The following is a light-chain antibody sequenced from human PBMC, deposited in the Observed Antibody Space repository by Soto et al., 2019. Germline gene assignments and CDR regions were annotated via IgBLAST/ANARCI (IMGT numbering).Light chain of an antibody. CDR3: CSYAGTYTYV. Sequence: QSVLTQPRSVSGSPGQSVTISCTGTSSDVGGYNYVSWYQQHPGKVPKLMIYDVNKRPSGVPDRFSGSKSGSTASLTISGLQSEDEADYFCCSYAGTYTYVFATGTKLTVL. V-gene: IGLV2-11*01. J-gene: IGLJ1*01. CDR2: DVN. CDR1: SSDVGGYNY.